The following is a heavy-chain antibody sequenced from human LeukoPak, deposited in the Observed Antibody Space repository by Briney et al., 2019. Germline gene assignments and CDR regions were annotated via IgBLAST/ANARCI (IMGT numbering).Heavy chain of an antibody. D-gene: IGHD5-18*01. Sequence: SETLSLTCTVSGGSISSGSYYWSWIRQPAGKGLEWIGRIYTSGSTNYNPSLKSRVTISVATSKNQFSPKLSSVTAADTAVYYCARDRVGYGYGYYYYYYMDAWGKGTTVTISS. J-gene: IGHJ6*03. CDR1: GGSISSGSYY. V-gene: IGHV4-61*02. CDR3: ARDRVGYGYGYYYYYYMDA. CDR2: IYTSGST.